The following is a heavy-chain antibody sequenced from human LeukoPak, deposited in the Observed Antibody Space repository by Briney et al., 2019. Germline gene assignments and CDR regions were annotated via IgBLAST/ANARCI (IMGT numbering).Heavy chain of an antibody. CDR1: GGSISSYY. Sequence: SETLSLTCTVSGGSISSYYWSWIRQPPGKGLEWIGEINHSGSTNYNPSLKSRVTISVDTSKNQFSLKLSSVTAADTAVYYCASARGAFYDFWSGPPHGMDVWGQGTTVTVSS. J-gene: IGHJ6*02. CDR3: ASARGAFYDFWSGPPHGMDV. V-gene: IGHV4-34*01. D-gene: IGHD3-3*01. CDR2: INHSGST.